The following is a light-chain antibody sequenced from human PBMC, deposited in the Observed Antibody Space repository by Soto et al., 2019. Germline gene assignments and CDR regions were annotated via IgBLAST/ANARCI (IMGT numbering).Light chain of an antibody. J-gene: IGKJ1*01. V-gene: IGKV1-5*03. CDR2: EAS. CDR3: QQYNGYWT. Sequence: DIQMTQSPSTLCASVGDRVTIACRASQSISGSLGWYQQKPGKAPKILIYEASNLKSGVPPRFSGSPSGTEYTLTISRLQPDDSASYYCQQYNGYWTFGQGTTVEIK. CDR1: QSISGS.